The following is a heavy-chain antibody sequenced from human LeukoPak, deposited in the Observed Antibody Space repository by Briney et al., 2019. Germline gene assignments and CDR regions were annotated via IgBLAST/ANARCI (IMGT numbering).Heavy chain of an antibody. CDR3: ARAAEPHNRFDP. V-gene: IGHV1-69*13. D-gene: IGHD6-13*01. CDR1: GGTFSSYA. Sequence: GASVKVSCKASGGTFSSYAISWVRQAPGQGLEWMGGIIPIFGTANYAQKFQGRVTITADESTSTAYMELSSLRSEDTAVYYCARAAEPHNRFDPWGQGTLVTVSS. CDR2: IIPIFGTA. J-gene: IGHJ5*02.